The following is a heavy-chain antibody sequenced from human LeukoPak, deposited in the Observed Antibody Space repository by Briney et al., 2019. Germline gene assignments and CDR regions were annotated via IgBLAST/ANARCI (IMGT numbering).Heavy chain of an antibody. CDR2: FDPEDGET. J-gene: IGHJ6*03. CDR3: AKNDITMIVVVVKYYYYYMDV. D-gene: IGHD3-22*01. CDR1: GYTLTELS. Sequence: ASVKVSCKVSGYTLTELSMHWVRQAPGKGLEWMGGFDPEDGETIYAQKFQGRVTMTEDTSTDTAYMELSSLRAEDTAVYYCAKNDITMIVVVVKYYYYYMDVWGKGTTVTISS. V-gene: IGHV1-24*01.